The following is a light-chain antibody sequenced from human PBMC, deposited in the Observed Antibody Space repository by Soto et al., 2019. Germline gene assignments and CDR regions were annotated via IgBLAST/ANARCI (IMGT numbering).Light chain of an antibody. J-gene: IGLJ2*01. CDR2: EVS. Sequence: QSALTQPPSASGTPGQSVTIPCTGTSSDVGDYNYVSWYQQHPGKAPRLMIYEVSRRPSGVPDRFSGSKSGNTASLTVSGLQAEDEADYFCCSYADSSTFVRFGGGTKLTVL. CDR1: SSDVGDYNY. CDR3: CSYADSSTFVR. V-gene: IGLV2-8*01.